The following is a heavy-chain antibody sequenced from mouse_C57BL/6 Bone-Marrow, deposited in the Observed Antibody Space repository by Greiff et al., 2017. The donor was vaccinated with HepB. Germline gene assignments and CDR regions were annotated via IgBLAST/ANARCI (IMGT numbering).Heavy chain of an antibody. CDR1: GFTFSDYY. D-gene: IGHD1-1*02. V-gene: IGHV5-12*01. CDR3: ARRGSYNYAMDY. Sequence: EVHLVESGGGLVQPGGSLKLSCAASGFTFSDYYMYWVRQTPEKRLEWVAYISNGGGSTYYPDTVKGRFTISRDNAKNTLYLRMSRLKSEDTAMYYCARRGSYNYAMDYWGQGTSVTVSS. J-gene: IGHJ4*01. CDR2: ISNGGGST.